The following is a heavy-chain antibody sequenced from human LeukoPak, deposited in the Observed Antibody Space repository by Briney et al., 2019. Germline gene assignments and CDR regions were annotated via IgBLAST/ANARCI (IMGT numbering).Heavy chain of an antibody. J-gene: IGHJ4*02. Sequence: PSETLSLTCAVYGGSFSGYYWSWIRQPPGKGLEWIGEINHSGSTNYNPSLTSRGTISVDTSKNQFSLKLSSVTAADTAVYYCARKGSNKNYYDSSGYYYPFDYWGQGTLVTVSS. CDR1: GGSFSGYY. CDR3: ARKGSNKNYYDSSGYYYPFDY. CDR2: INHSGST. V-gene: IGHV4-34*01. D-gene: IGHD3-22*01.